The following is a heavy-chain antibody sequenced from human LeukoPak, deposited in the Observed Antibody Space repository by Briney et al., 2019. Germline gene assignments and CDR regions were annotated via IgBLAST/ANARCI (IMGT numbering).Heavy chain of an antibody. V-gene: IGHV3-7*01. CDR3: ARGGGYSYGYMGY. D-gene: IGHD5-18*01. CDR1: GFTFSNYW. Sequence: PGGSLRLSCAASGFTFSNYWMSWVRQAPGKGLEWVANIKDDGSGKYYVDSLKGRFTISRDNAKNSLYLQMDSLRAEDTAVYYCARGGGYSYGYMGYWGQGTLVTVSS. J-gene: IGHJ4*02. CDR2: IKDDGSGK.